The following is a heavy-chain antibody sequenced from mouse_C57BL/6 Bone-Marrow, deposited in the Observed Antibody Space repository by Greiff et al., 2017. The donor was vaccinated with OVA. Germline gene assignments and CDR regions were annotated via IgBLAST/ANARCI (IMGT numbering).Heavy chain of an antibody. CDR1: GYAFSSYW. CDR3: ASYYYGSSYKLTGTDFDD. J-gene: IGHJ2*01. V-gene: IGHV1-80*01. CDR2: IYPGDGDT. D-gene: IGHD1-1*01. Sequence: QVQLQQSGAELVKPGASVKISCKASGYAFSSYWMNWVKQRPGKGLEWIGQIYPGDGDTNYNGKFKGKATLTADKSSSTAYMQISSLTSEDSAVYFCASYYYGSSYKLTGTDFDDWGQGTTLTVSS.